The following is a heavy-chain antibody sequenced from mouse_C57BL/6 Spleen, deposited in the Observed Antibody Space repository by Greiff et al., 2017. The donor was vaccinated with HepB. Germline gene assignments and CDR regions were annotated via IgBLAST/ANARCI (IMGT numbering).Heavy chain of an antibody. J-gene: IGHJ2*01. CDR3: ARKYYGSYFDY. CDR2: IYPGSGST. Sequence: VQLQQPGAELVKPGASVKMSKASGYTFTSYWITWVKQRPGQGLEWIGDIYPGSGSTNYNEKFKSKATLTVDTSSSTAYMQLSSLTSEDSAVYYWARKYYGSYFDYWGQGTTLTVSS. CDR1: GYTFTSYW. D-gene: IGHD1-1*01. V-gene: IGHV1-55*01.